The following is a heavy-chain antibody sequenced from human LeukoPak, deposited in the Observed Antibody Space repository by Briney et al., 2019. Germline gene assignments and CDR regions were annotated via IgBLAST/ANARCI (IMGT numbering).Heavy chain of an antibody. CDR2: MKPNSGNT. Sequence: VASVKVSCKASGYTFTSYDINWVRQATGQGLEWMGWMKPNSGNTGYAQKFQGRVTMTRNTSISTAYMELSSLRSEDTAVYYCARGVKTSKRITIFGVVIRGGSHFDYWGQGTLVTVSS. D-gene: IGHD3-3*01. V-gene: IGHV1-8*01. J-gene: IGHJ4*02. CDR1: GYTFTSYD. CDR3: ARGVKTSKRITIFGVVIRGGSHFDY.